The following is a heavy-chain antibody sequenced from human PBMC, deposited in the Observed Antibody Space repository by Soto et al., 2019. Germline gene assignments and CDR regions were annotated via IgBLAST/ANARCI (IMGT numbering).Heavy chain of an antibody. J-gene: IGHJ4*02. V-gene: IGHV3-7*01. CDR1: GFTFSGYW. CDR2: IKQDGGEN. Sequence: EVQLVESGGGLVQPGGSLSLSCAASGFTFSGYWMNWVRQAPGKGLEWVANIKQDGGENYYVDSVKGRITISRDNAKNSLYLQMNSLRAEDTAVYYCARDRWWLVHWGEGTLVTVSS. D-gene: IGHD6-19*01. CDR3: ARDRWWLVH.